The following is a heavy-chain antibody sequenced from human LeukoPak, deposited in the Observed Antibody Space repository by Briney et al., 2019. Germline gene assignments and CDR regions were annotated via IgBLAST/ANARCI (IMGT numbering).Heavy chain of an antibody. D-gene: IGHD1-26*01. V-gene: IGHV5-51*01. CDR2: IYPGDSNT. CDR3: ARPGIVGATTHFDS. CDR1: GYSFNNYW. Sequence: GESLEISCKGSGYSFNNYWIGWVRQMPGKGLEWMGIIYPGDSNTKYSPSFQGQVTISADKSISTAYLRWSSLKASDTAMYYCARPGIVGATTHFDSWGQGTLVTVSS. J-gene: IGHJ4*02.